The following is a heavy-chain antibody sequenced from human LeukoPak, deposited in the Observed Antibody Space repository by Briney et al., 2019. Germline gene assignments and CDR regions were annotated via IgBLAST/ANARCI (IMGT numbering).Heavy chain of an antibody. CDR3: ARDERSSCRGDSCYYFDY. D-gene: IGHD2-15*01. V-gene: IGHV1-18*01. CDR2: ISGYNGNT. CDR1: GYTFTIYS. J-gene: IGHJ4*02. Sequence: ASVKVSCKASGYTFTIYSISWVRHAPRQGLEWMGWISGYNGNTNCAQKFQGRVTMTTDTSTSTAYMEARSRRSDDTAVDYCARDERSSCRGDSCYYFDYWGQGTLVSV.